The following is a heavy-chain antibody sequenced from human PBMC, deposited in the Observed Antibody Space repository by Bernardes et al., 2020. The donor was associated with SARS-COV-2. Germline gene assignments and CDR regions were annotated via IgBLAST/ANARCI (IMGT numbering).Heavy chain of an antibody. CDR1: GYTLTEFS. CDR2: FDPEHGKT. V-gene: IGHV1-24*01. D-gene: IGHD3-3*01. J-gene: IGHJ3*02. Sequence: ASVKVSCKVSGYTLTEFSMHWVRQAPGKGLEWLGGFDPEHGKTIYAQKFQGRVTMTEDTSTDTAYMELSSLRSEDTAVYYCSTDDPPCAVFGVVIYALHILGQGTMVTVSS. CDR3: STDDPPCAVFGVVIYALHI.